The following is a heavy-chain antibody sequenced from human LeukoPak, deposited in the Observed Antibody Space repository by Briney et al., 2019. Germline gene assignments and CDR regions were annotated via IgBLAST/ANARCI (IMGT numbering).Heavy chain of an antibody. CDR3: ARGSSVRYFDWLLS. J-gene: IGHJ5*02. CDR2: MNPNSGNA. CDR1: GYTFTTYD. Sequence: GASVKVSCKASGYTFTTYDINWVRQATGLGLEWMGWMNPNSGNAGYAQKFQGRVTMTRNTSISTAYMELSSLRSEDTAVYYCARGSSVRYFDWLLSWGQGTLVTVSS. V-gene: IGHV1-8*02. D-gene: IGHD3-9*01.